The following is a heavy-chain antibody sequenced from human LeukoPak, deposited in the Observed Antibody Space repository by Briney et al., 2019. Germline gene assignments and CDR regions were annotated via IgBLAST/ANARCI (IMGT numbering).Heavy chain of an antibody. D-gene: IGHD2-2*01. Sequence: SETLSLTCAVYGGSFSGYYWSWIRQPPGKGLEWIGYIYYSGSTNYNPSLKSRVTISVDTSKNQFSLKLSSVTAADTAVYYCARGRYCSSTSCYRGYYYMDVWGKGTTVTVSS. V-gene: IGHV4-59*01. CDR2: IYYSGST. CDR1: GGSFSGYY. CDR3: ARGRYCSSTSCYRGYYYMDV. J-gene: IGHJ6*03.